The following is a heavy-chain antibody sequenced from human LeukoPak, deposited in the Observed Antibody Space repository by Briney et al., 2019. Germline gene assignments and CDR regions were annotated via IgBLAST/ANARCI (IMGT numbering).Heavy chain of an antibody. CDR3: ARFPASRHIPARPVY. V-gene: IGHV3-30*03. CDR2: VSSDGSNE. CDR1: GYTLTELS. Sequence: SCKVSGYTLTELSMHWVRQAPGKGLEWVAIVSSDGSNEYYADSVEGRFTISRDSSKNTLYLQMNSLRAEDSAVYYCARFPASRHIPARPVYWGQGTLVTVSS. J-gene: IGHJ4*02. D-gene: IGHD6-6*01.